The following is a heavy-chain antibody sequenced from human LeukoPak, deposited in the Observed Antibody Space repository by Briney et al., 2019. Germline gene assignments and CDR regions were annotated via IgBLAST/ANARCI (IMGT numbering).Heavy chain of an antibody. CDR2: VSDRGAST. D-gene: IGHD5-18*01. J-gene: IGHJ4*02. CDR1: GFTFNSYA. Sequence: PGGSLRLSCTASGFTFNSYAMTWVRQAPGKGLEWVSSVSDRGASTHYADSVKDRFTFSRDNSKNMLYLQMNSLRAEDTAVYYCARDRRIQPLYDFDYWGQGILVTVSS. CDR3: ARDRRIQPLYDFDY. V-gene: IGHV3-23*01.